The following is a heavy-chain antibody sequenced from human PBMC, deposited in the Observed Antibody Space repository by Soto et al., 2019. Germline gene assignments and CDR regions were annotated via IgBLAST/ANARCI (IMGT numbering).Heavy chain of an antibody. V-gene: IGHV3-23*01. Sequence: EVQLLESGGGLVQPGGSLRLSCAVSGFTFSSYAMSWVRQAPGKGLEWVSVISGSGGSTDYADSVKGRFTISRVNSKNTLYLQMNSLRAEDTAVYHCAKDRGYSGYGSIFDYWGQGTLVTVSS. CDR2: ISGSGGST. D-gene: IGHD5-12*01. CDR1: GFTFSSYA. CDR3: AKDRGYSGYGSIFDY. J-gene: IGHJ4*02.